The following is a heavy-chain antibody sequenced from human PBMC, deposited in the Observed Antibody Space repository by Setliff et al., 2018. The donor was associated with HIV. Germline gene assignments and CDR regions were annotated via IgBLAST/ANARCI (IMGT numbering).Heavy chain of an antibody. CDR3: ARTLRAAATGYFDY. V-gene: IGHV4-38-2*01. CDR1: GYSISSGYY. CDR2: IYHSGST. D-gene: IGHD4-17*01. J-gene: IGHJ4*02. Sequence: PSETLSLTCAVSGYSISSGYYGGWIRQPPGKGLEWIGSIYHSGSTYNNPSLKSRVTISVDTSKNQFSLKLTSVTAADTAVYYCARTLRAAATGYFDYWGQGTLVTVSS.